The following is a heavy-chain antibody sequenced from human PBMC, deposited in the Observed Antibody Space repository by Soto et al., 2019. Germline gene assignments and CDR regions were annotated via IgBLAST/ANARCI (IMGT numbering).Heavy chain of an antibody. CDR3: ARDRCLEPPGYFDS. J-gene: IGHJ4*02. Sequence: GGSLRLSCLASGFTFSNYAMHWVRQPPGKGLEWVAVISYDSSITYYADSVRGRFTITRDNSKNTLYLHMDSLRADDTSVFYCARDRCLEPPGYFDSWGQGSLVTVSS. CDR2: ISYDSSIT. V-gene: IGHV3-30*04. D-gene: IGHD3-3*01. CDR1: GFTFSNYA.